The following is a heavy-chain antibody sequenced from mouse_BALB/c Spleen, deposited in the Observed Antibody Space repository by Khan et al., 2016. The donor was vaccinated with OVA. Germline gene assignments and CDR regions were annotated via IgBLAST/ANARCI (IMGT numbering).Heavy chain of an antibody. J-gene: IGHJ3*01. CDR3: ARGYFGNYEFVY. Sequence: VQLQESGAELVKPGASVKLSCKTSGYTFTSYWIQWVKQRPGQGLGWIGQIFPGTGTTYYNENFKGKATLTVDTSSSTAYMPLSSLTSEDSAVYFCARGYFGNYEFVYWGQGTLVTVSP. CDR1: GYTFTSYW. D-gene: IGHD2-1*01. V-gene: IGHV1S132*01. CDR2: IFPGTGTT.